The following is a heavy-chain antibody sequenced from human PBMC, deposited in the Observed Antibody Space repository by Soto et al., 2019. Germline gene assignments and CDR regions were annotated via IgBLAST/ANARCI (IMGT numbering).Heavy chain of an antibody. J-gene: IGHJ6*02. CDR2: IYHSGST. V-gene: IGHV4-4*02. CDR3: ASFNTDCSSTSCYYYYYGMDV. CDR1: GGSISSSNW. D-gene: IGHD2-2*01. Sequence: SETLSLTCAVSGGSISSSNWWSWVRQPPGKGLEWIGEIYHSGSTNYNPSLKSRVTISVDKSKNQSSLKLSSVTAADTAVYYCASFNTDCSSTSCYYYYYGMDVWGQGTTVTVSS.